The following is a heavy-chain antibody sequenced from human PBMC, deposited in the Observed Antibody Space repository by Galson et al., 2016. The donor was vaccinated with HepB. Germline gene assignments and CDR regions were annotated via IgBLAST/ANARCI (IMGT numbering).Heavy chain of an antibody. J-gene: IGHJ4*02. CDR2: ISFDGSNN. V-gene: IGHV3-30-3*01. CDR3: AGDDDYVWGTYRYTRTVPQYYFDY. CDR1: GFTFSSYV. Sequence: SLRLSCAASGFTFSSYVMHWVRQAPGKGLEWVAVISFDGSNNFYADSVKGRFTISRDNSKNTLYLQMNSLRAEDTAVYYCAGDDDYVWGTYRYTRTVPQYYFDYWGQGTLVTVSS. D-gene: IGHD3-16*02.